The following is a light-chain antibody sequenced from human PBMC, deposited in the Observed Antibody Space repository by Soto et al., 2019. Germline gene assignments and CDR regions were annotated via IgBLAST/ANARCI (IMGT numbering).Light chain of an antibody. Sequence: QSVPTQPASVSGSPGQSITISCTGTSSDVGGYNYVSWYQQHPGIAPKLMIYDVTDRPSGVSNRFSGSKSGNTASLTISGLQAEDEADYYCSLYTSSGSLVFAGGTKLTVL. CDR2: DVT. CDR3: SLYTSSGSLV. J-gene: IGLJ2*01. CDR1: SSDVGGYNY. V-gene: IGLV2-14*03.